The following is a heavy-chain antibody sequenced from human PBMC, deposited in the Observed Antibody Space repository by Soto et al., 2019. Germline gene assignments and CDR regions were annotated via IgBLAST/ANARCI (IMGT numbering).Heavy chain of an antibody. CDR1: GGSFSGYY. V-gene: IGHV4-34*01. D-gene: IGHD3-3*01. CDR3: ARARTFTIFGVVKWFDP. Sequence: SETLSLTCAVYGGSFSGYYWRWIRQPPGKGLEWIGEINHSGSTNYNPSLKSRVTISVDTSKNQFSLKLSSVTAADTAVYYCARARTFTIFGVVKWFDPWGQGTLVTVSS. J-gene: IGHJ5*02. CDR2: INHSGST.